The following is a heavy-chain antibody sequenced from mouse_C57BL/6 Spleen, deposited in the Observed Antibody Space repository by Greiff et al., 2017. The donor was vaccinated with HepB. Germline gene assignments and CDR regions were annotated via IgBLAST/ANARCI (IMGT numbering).Heavy chain of an antibody. V-gene: IGHV14-3*01. CDR1: GFNIKNTY. D-gene: IGHD3-2*01. CDR2: IDPANGKT. CDR3: ASGDSSRAMDY. Sequence: EVKLQESVAELVRPGASVKLSCTASGFNIKNTYMHWVKQRPEQGLEWIGRIDPANGKTKYAPKFQGKATINADTSSNTAYLQLSSLTSEDTAIYYCASGDSSRAMDYWGQGTSVTVSS. J-gene: IGHJ4*01.